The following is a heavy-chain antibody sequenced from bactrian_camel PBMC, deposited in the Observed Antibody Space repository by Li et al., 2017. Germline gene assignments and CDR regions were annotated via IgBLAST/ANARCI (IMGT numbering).Heavy chain of an antibody. CDR1: GLIFSKAV. J-gene: IGHJ4*01. CDR2: INSADGT. V-gene: IGHV3S35*01. D-gene: IGHD5*01. Sequence: VQLVESGGGLVQPGGSLRLSCAASGLIFSKAVFTWIRQAPNKGLEWVSYINSADGTYYADSVKGRFTISRDNDKNTMSLQMNSLQTDDTAVYYCAACPFPGQTTAWHYEGQGTQVPSP.